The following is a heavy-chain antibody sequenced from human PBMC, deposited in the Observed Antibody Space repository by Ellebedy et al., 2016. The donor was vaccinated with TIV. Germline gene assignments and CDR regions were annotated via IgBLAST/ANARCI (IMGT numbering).Heavy chain of an antibody. CDR2: ISVVSENT. V-gene: IGHV3-23*01. CDR3: ARIQTNWYFNH. Sequence: PGGSLRLSCAAPGFTFSDYALSWVRQAPGKGLEWVSAISVVSENTFYAASVKGRFTISRDNSNNTLYLQLNSLRAEDTALFYCARIQTNWYFNHWGRGTLVTVSS. J-gene: IGHJ2*01. CDR1: GFTFSDYA. D-gene: IGHD1-1*01.